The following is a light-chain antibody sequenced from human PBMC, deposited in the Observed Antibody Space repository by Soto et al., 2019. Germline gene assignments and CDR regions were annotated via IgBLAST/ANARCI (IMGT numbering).Light chain of an antibody. J-gene: IGKJ4*01. CDR1: QDIGNY. CDR3: QHYDYLLS. V-gene: IGKV1-33*01. CDR2: DAS. Sequence: DIQMTQSPSSLSASVGDRVTITCRASQDIGNYLNWYQQKPVKPPKLLIYDASDLATGVPTRFSGRGSGTVFTFTINSLQPEDFADYYCQHYDYLLSFGGGT.